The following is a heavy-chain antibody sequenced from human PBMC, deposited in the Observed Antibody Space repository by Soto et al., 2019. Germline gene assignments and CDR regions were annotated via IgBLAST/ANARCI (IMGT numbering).Heavy chain of an antibody. CDR3: ARAGRDGYNSYYFDY. CDR2: INPSGGST. Sequence: ASVKVCCKASGYTFNSYYMHWVRQDNGQGLEWMGIINPSGGSTSYAQKFQGRVTMTRDTSTSTVYMELSSLRSEDTAVYYRARAGRDGYNSYYFDYWGQGTLVTVSS. J-gene: IGHJ4*02. D-gene: IGHD5-12*01. CDR1: GYTFNSYY. V-gene: IGHV1-46*02.